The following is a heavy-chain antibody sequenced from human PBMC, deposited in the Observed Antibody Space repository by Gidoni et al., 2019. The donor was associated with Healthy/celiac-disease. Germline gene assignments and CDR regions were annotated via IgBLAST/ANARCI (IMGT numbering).Heavy chain of an antibody. Sequence: QVQLVESGGGLVKPGGSLRLSCAASGFTFSDYYMSWIRQAPGKGLEWVSYISSSSSYTNYADSVKGRFTISRDNAKNSLYLQMNSLRAEDTAVYYCARDPCGGDCPFDYWGQGTLVTVSS. V-gene: IGHV3-11*06. J-gene: IGHJ4*02. CDR3: ARDPCGGDCPFDY. CDR2: ISSSSSYT. D-gene: IGHD2-21*02. CDR1: GFTFSDYY.